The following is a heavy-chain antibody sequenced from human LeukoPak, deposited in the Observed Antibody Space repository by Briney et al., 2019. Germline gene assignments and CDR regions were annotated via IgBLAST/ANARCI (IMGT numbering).Heavy chain of an antibody. D-gene: IGHD5-18*01. CDR1: RYTFTSYA. V-gene: IGHV7-4-1*02. CDR3: ARGYSYGYHTPLGY. J-gene: IGHJ4*02. Sequence: GASVKVSCKASRYTFTSYAMNWVRQAPGQGLEWMGWINTNTGNPTYAQGFTGRFVFSLDTSVSTAYLQVSSLKAEDTAVYYCARGYSYGYHTPLGYWGQGTLVTVSS. CDR2: INTNTGNP.